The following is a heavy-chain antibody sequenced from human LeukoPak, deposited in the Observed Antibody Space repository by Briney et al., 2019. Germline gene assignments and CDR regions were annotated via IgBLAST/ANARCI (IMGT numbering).Heavy chain of an antibody. J-gene: IGHJ4*02. CDR3: ARPSNGYSFGHSDQ. CDR1: GYTFTSYY. D-gene: IGHD5-18*01. Sequence: GSSVNVSCKASGYTFTSYYMHWVRQAPGQGLDWMGISDPFGSSTNYAQKLQGRVTMTKDTSTGTAYMELSSLRSEDTAVYYCARPSNGYSFGHSDQWGQGTRVIVSS. CDR2: SDPFGSST. V-gene: IGHV1-46*01.